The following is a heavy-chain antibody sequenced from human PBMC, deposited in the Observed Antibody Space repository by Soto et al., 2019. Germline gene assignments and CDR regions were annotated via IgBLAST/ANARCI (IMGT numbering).Heavy chain of an antibody. Sequence: QVQLVQSGAEVKKPGSSVKVSCKASGGTFSSYAISWVRQAPGQGLEWMGGIIPIFGTANYAQKFQGRVTITADESTNKTYMELSSLRSEDTAVYYCARAAAGVDYWGQGTLVTVSS. CDR3: ARAAAGVDY. V-gene: IGHV1-69*01. CDR2: IIPIFGTA. CDR1: GGTFSSYA. J-gene: IGHJ4*02. D-gene: IGHD6-13*01.